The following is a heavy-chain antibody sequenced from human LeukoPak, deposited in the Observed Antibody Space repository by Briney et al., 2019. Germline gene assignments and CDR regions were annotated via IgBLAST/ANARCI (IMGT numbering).Heavy chain of an antibody. Sequence: SETLSLTCTVSGGSISSGSYYWSWIRQPAGKGLEWIGRIYTSGSTNYNPSLKSRVTISVDTSKNQFSLKLSSVTAADTAVYYCAKDVQRTSYLDYWGQGTLVTVSS. V-gene: IGHV4-61*02. CDR2: IYTSGST. J-gene: IGHJ4*02. CDR3: AKDVQRTSYLDY. D-gene: IGHD6-25*01. CDR1: GGSISSGSYY.